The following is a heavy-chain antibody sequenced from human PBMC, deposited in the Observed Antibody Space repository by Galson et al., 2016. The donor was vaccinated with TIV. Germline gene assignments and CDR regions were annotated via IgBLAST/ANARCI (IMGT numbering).Heavy chain of an antibody. CDR1: GFTFNTYA. V-gene: IGHV3-30-3*01. CDR2: ISNDGNTK. D-gene: IGHD4-17*01. J-gene: IGHJ4*02. CDR3: ARSLTSDYGDPLDY. Sequence: SLRLSCAASGFTFNTYAIHRVRQAPGKGLEWVAVISNDGNTKHYADSVKGRFTISRDNSKNTVFLQMNSLRPEDTALYYCARSLTSDYGDPLDYWGQGTLVTVSS.